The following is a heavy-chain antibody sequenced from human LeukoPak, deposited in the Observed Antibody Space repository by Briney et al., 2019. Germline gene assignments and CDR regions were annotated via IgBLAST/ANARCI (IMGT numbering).Heavy chain of an antibody. CDR2: IYYSGST. Sequence: SETLSLTCTVSGGSISSYHWSWIRQPPGKGLEWIGYIYYSGSTNYNPSLKSRVTISVDTSKNQFSLKLSSVTAADTAVYYCARVADGYSIDYWGQGTLVTVSS. CDR1: GGSISSYH. V-gene: IGHV4-59*01. D-gene: IGHD5-24*01. J-gene: IGHJ4*02. CDR3: ARVADGYSIDY.